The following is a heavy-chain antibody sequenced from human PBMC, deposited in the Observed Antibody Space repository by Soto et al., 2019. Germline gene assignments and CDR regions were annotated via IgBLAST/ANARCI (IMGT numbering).Heavy chain of an antibody. V-gene: IGHV4-34*01. CDR1: GGSFSGYC. Sequence: SETLSLTRAVYGGSFSGYCWSWIRQPPGKGLEWIGEINHSGSTNYNPSLKSRVTISVDTSKNQFSLKLSSVTAADTAVYYCAVTGSGSYFRWFDPWGQGTLVTVSS. CDR2: INHSGST. J-gene: IGHJ5*02. D-gene: IGHD3-10*01. CDR3: AVTGSGSYFRWFDP.